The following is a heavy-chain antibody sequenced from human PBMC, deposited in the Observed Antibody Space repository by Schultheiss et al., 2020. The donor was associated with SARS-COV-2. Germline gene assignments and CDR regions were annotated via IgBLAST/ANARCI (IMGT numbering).Heavy chain of an antibody. V-gene: IGHV6-1*01. CDR1: GDSVSSNSAA. Sequence: SQTLSLTCAISGDSVSSNSAAWNWIRQSPSSGLEWLGRTYYRSKWYNDYAVSVKSRITINPDTSKNQFSLQLNSVTPEDTAVYYCAREGVAIIVVVPAGRDAFDIWGQGTMVTVSS. J-gene: IGHJ3*02. CDR3: AREGVAIIVVVPAGRDAFDI. D-gene: IGHD2-2*01. CDR2: TYYRSKWYN.